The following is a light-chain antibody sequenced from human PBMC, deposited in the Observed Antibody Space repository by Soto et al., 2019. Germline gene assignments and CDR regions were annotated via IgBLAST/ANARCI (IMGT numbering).Light chain of an antibody. CDR1: QGISSY. J-gene: IGKJ5*01. Sequence: IQLTQSPSSLSASVGDRVTITCRASQGISSYLAWYQQKPGKAPKLLIYAASTLQSGVPSRFSGSGSGTDFTLGINSLQPEDFATYYCQQAYSFPITFGQGTRLEIK. CDR3: QQAYSFPIT. CDR2: AAS. V-gene: IGKV1-9*01.